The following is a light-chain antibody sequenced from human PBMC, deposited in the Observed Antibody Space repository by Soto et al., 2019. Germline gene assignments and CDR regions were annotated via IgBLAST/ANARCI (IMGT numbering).Light chain of an antibody. V-gene: IGLV1-40*01. CDR3: HSYDTSRRGSV. CDR1: SSNIGAGYD. CDR2: GNN. Sequence: QSVLTQPPSVSGAPGQRVTISCTGSSSNIGAGYDVHWYQQLPGTAPKLLIYGNNNRPSGVPDRISGSKSGTSASLAIAGLQAEDEADYYCHSYDTSRRGSVFGGGTKLTVL. J-gene: IGLJ2*01.